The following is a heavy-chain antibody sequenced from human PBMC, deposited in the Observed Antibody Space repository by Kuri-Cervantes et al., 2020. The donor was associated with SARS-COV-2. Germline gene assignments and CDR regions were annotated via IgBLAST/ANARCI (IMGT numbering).Heavy chain of an antibody. V-gene: IGHV3-21*01. J-gene: IGHJ3*02. Sequence: GGSLRLSCAASGFTFSSYSMNWVRQAPGKGLEWVSSISSSSSYIYYEDSVKGRFTISRDNAKNSLYLQMNSLRAEDTAVYYCARDRPSNYYGSGSSLDAFDIWGQGTMVTVSS. CDR3: ARDRPSNYYGSGSSLDAFDI. CDR2: ISSSSSYI. CDR1: GFTFSSYS. D-gene: IGHD3-10*01.